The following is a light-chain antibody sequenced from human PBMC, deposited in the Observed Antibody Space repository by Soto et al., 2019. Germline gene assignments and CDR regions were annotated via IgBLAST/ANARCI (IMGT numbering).Light chain of an antibody. J-gene: IGLJ2*01. CDR2: EVS. CDR3: ISYTTISTLV. CDR1: SSDVGAYNY. Sequence: QSALTQPASVSGSPGQSITISCTGTSSDVGAYNYVSWYQQHPGKAPKLLIYEVSDRPSGVSSRFSGSKSGNTASLTISGLQAEDEADYFCISYTTISTLVFGGGTKLTVL. V-gene: IGLV2-14*01.